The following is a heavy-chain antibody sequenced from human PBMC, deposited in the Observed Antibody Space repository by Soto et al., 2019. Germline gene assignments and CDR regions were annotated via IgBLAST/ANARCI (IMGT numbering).Heavy chain of an antibody. V-gene: IGHV4-4*02. CDR1: GDSISSPNW. CDR2: MFASGSS. CDR3: ARDGFDHRPDY. Sequence: QVQLQESGPGLVKPSETLSLTCAVSGDSISSPNWWSWYRQPPGKGLELVGEMFASGSSNYNPSLNRRVTMALGTSKNHFSLRLTSLTAADPAIYYCARDGFDHRPDYWGQGIPVTVSS. J-gene: IGHJ4*02.